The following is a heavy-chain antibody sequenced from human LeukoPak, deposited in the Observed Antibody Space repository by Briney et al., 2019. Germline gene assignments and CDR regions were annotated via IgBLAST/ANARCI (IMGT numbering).Heavy chain of an antibody. CDR1: GGSISSSSYY. V-gene: IGHV4-39*07. CDR3: VPYCSSTSCLNWFDP. D-gene: IGHD2-2*01. CDR2: IYYSGST. J-gene: IGHJ5*02. Sequence: PSETLSLTCTVSGGSISSSSYYWGWIRQPPGTGLEWIGSIYYSGSTYYNPSLKSRVTISVDTSKNQFSLKLSSVTAADTAVYYCVPYCSSTSCLNWFDPWGQGTLVTVSS.